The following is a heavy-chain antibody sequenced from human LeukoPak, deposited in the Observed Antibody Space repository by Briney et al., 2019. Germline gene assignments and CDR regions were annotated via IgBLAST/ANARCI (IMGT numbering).Heavy chain of an antibody. CDR3: ARVSYDSSGYYFDY. CDR1: GYMFNRYG. J-gene: IGHJ4*02. V-gene: IGHV1-18*01. Sequence: ASVKVSCKAFGYMFNRYGVSWVRQAPGQGLEWIGWVSGSTGNTNYAQKFQDRVTMTTDSSTSTAYMELSRLRSDDTAVYYCARVSYDSSGYYFDYWGQGTLVTVSS. D-gene: IGHD3-22*01. CDR2: VSGSTGNT.